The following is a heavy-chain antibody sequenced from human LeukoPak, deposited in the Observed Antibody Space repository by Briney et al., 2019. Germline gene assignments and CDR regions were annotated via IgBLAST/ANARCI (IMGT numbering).Heavy chain of an antibody. J-gene: IGHJ4*02. V-gene: IGHV4-39*07. CDR2: IYYSGST. CDR1: GGSISSSSYY. CDR3: ARGHSGYDGYYFDY. D-gene: IGHD5-12*01. Sequence: SETLSLTCTVSGGSISSSSYYWGWIRQPPGKGLEWIGSIYYSGSTYYNPSLKSRVTISVDTSKNQFSLKLSSVTAADTAVYYCARGHSGYDGYYFDYWGQGTLVTVSS.